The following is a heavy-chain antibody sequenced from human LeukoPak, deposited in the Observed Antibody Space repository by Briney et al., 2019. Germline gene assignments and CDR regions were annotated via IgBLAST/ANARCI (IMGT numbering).Heavy chain of an antibody. J-gene: IGHJ4*02. CDR2: INPNSGGT. CDR1: GYTFTSYG. CDR3: ARDGTGIDY. Sequence: ASVKVSCKASGYTFTSYGISWVRQAPGQGLEWMGRINPNSGGTHYAQKFQGRVTMARDTSISAAYMELNRLRFDDTAMYYCARDGTGIDYWGQGTLVTVSS. D-gene: IGHD3-10*01. V-gene: IGHV1-2*06.